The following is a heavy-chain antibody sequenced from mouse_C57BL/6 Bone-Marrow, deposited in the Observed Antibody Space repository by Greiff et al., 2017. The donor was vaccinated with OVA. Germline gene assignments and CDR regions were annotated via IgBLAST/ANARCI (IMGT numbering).Heavy chain of an antibody. CDR1: GYTFTSYW. V-gene: IGHV1-59*01. D-gene: IGHD3-3*01. J-gene: IGHJ3*01. CDR2: IDPSDSYT. Sequence: VQLQQPGAELVRPGTSVKLSCKASGYTFTSYWMHWVKQRPGQGLEWIGVIDPSDSYTNYNQKFKGKATLTVDTSSSTAYMQLSSLTSEDSAVYYCARLRAYYWGQGTLVTFSA. CDR3: ARLRAYY.